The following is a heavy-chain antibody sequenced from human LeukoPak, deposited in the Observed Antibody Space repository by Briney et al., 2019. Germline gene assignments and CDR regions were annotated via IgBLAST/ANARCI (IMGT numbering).Heavy chain of an antibody. D-gene: IGHD2/OR15-2a*01. CDR3: AREGPRGNSQFDY. CDR2: IWYDGSNK. Sequence: WIRQAPGKGLEWVALIWYDGSNKYYTDSVKGRLTISRDNSKNTLYLQMNSLRAEDTAIYYCAREGPRGNSQFDYWGQGTLVTVSS. J-gene: IGHJ4*02. V-gene: IGHV3-33*01.